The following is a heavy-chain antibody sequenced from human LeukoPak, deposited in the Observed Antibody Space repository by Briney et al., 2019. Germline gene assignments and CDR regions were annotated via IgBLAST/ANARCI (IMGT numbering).Heavy chain of an antibody. V-gene: IGHV1-2*02. J-gene: IGHJ4*02. CDR1: GYTFTGYY. CDR3: AGSLGYCTSNVCYLKY. Sequence: ASVKVSCKASGYTFTGYYMHWVRQAPGQGLEWMGWINPNSGGTNYAQKFQGRVTTTRDTSISTAYMELSRLRSDDTAVYYCAGSLGYCTSNVCYLKYWGQGTLVTVSS. CDR2: INPNSGGT. D-gene: IGHD2-8*01.